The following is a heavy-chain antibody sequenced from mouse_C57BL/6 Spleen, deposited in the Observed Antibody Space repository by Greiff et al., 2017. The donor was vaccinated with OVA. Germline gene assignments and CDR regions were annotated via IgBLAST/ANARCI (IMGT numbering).Heavy chain of an antibody. D-gene: IGHD2-3*01. J-gene: IGHJ2*01. CDR2: ISSGGSYT. V-gene: IGHV5-6*01. Sequence: EVHLVESGGDLVKPGGSLKLSCAASGFTFSSYGMSWVRQTPDKRLEWVATISSGGSYTYYPDSVKGRFTISRDNAKNTLYLQMSSLKSEDTAMYYCARLHDGYYGYWGQGTTLTVSS. CDR3: ARLHDGYYGY. CDR1: GFTFSSYG.